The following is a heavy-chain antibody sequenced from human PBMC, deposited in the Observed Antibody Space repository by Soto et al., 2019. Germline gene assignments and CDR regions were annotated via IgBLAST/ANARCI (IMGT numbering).Heavy chain of an antibody. J-gene: IGHJ3*02. CDR1: GFTFSSYW. Sequence: VQLVESGGGLVQPGGSLRLSCAASGFTFSSYWMSWVRQAPGKGLEWVANIKQDGSEKYYVDSVKGRFTISRDNAKNSLYLQMNSLRAEDTAVYYCARDSSGWYLQLDAFDIWGQGTMVTVSS. CDR3: ARDSSGWYLQLDAFDI. V-gene: IGHV3-7*01. CDR2: IKQDGSEK. D-gene: IGHD6-19*01.